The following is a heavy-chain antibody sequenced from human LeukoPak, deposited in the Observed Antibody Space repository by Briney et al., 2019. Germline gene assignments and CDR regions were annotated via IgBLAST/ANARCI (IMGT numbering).Heavy chain of an antibody. Sequence: ASVKVSCKVSGYTLTELSMHWVRQAPGKGLEWMGGFDPEDGETIYAQKFQGRVTMTEDTSTDTAYMELSSLRSEDTAVYYCATSFDSSGYCLPFQHWGQGTLVTVSS. CDR3: ATSFDSSGYCLPFQH. V-gene: IGHV1-24*01. D-gene: IGHD3-22*01. CDR1: GYTLTELS. J-gene: IGHJ1*01. CDR2: FDPEDGET.